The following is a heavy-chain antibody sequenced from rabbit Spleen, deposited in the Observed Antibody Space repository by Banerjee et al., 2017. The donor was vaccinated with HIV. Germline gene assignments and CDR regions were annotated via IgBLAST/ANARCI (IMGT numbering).Heavy chain of an antibody. CDR1: GFSFSSGG. CDR3: VRRGDSYDDYGGYFNL. CDR2: IDPVFGTT. V-gene: IGHV1S40*01. Sequence: QSLEESGGDLVKPGASLTLTCTASGFSFSSGGVSWVRQAPGKGLEWIGYIDPVFGTTYYASWVNGRFTISSHNAQNTVSLQLNSLTAADTATYFCVRRGDSYDDYGGYFNLWGQGTLVTVS. J-gene: IGHJ4*01. D-gene: IGHD2-1*01.